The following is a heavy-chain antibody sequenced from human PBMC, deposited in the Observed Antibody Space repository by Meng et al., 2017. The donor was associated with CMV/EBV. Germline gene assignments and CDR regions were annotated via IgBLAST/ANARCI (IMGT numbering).Heavy chain of an antibody. Sequence: SVKVSCKASGGIFSSYAISWVRQAPGQGLEWMGGIIPILGIANYAQKFQGRVTITADKSTSTAYMELSSLRSEDTAVYYCARGGDIVVVPAAFPYYYYGMDVWGRGTTVTVSS. V-gene: IGHV1-69*10. CDR3: ARGGDIVVVPAAFPYYYYGMDV. CDR1: GGIFSSYA. D-gene: IGHD2-2*01. CDR2: IIPILGIA. J-gene: IGHJ6*02.